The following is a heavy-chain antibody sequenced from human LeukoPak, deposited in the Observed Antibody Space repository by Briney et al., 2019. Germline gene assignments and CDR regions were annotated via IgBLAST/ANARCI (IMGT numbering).Heavy chain of an antibody. J-gene: IGHJ6*02. CDR2: MNPNSGNT. V-gene: IGHV1-8*01. CDR3: AGGPYSDYDFWSGYYNPYYYYGMDV. CDR1: GYTFTSYD. D-gene: IGHD3-3*01. Sequence: ASVKVSCKASGYTFTSYDINWVRQATGQGLEWMGWMNPNSGNTGYAQKFQGRVTMTRNTSISTAYMELSSLRSEDTAVYYCAGGPYSDYDFWSGYYNPYYYYGMDVWGQGTTVTVSS.